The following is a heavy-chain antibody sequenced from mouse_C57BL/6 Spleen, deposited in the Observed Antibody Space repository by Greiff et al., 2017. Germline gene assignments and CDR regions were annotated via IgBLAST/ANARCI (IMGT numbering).Heavy chain of an antibody. Sequence: QVQLQQSDAELVKPGASVKISCTASGYTFTDHTIHWMKQRPEQGLEWIGYIYPRDGSTKYNEKFKGKATLTADKSSSTPYMQLNSLTSEDSAFYFCARDGYPYYAMDYWGQGTSVTVSS. J-gene: IGHJ4*01. D-gene: IGHD2-3*01. V-gene: IGHV1-78*01. CDR1: GYTFTDHT. CDR3: ARDGYPYYAMDY. CDR2: IYPRDGST.